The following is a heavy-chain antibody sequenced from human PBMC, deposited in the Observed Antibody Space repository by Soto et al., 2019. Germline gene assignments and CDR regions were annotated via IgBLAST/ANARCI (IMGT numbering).Heavy chain of an antibody. CDR3: ASDIGST. Sequence: QVQLQESGPGLVKPSETLSLTCSVSGDSIRSGTNYWSWIRQPPGQELEWIGYIYKSGSTKYNPSLSSRVTMSVDMSENQFSLELTSVTAADTAVYYCASDIGSTWGQGNLVTVAS. D-gene: IGHD1-26*01. V-gene: IGHV4-61*01. J-gene: IGHJ4*02. CDR2: IYKSGST. CDR1: GDSIRSGTNY.